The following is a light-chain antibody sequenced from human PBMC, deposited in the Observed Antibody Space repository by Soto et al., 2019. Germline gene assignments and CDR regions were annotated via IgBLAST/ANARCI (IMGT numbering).Light chain of an antibody. CDR3: QQRSNWPPVT. J-gene: IGKJ4*01. CDR1: QSVSSY. Sequence: EIVLTQSPATLSLSPGERATLSCRASQSVSSYLAWYQQKPGQAPRLLIYDASNRATGIPARFSGSGSGTDFILTISSLEPEDFAIYYCQQRSNWPPVTFGGGTTMEIK. V-gene: IGKV3-11*01. CDR2: DAS.